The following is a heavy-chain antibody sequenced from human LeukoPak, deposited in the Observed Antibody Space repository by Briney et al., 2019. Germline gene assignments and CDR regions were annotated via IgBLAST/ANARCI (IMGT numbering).Heavy chain of an antibody. Sequence: TLSLTCTVSCSSISSGGYYWSCIRHHPGEGLEWIGYIYYSGSTYDNPSLKSRVTISVDTSKNQFSLKLSSATAADTAVYYCAREGTLGSSGYYSAAYFDLWGRGTLVTVSS. J-gene: IGHJ2*01. D-gene: IGHD3-22*01. V-gene: IGHV4-31*03. CDR1: CSSISSGGYY. CDR3: AREGTLGSSGYYSAAYFDL. CDR2: IYYSGST.